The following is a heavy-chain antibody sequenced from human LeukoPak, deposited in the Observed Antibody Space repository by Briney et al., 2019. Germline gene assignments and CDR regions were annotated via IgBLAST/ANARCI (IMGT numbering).Heavy chain of an antibody. CDR2: MNPNNGDS. Sequence: ASVTVSCKASGYTFTNYHINWVRQATGQGLEWMGWMNPNNGDSGYAQKFQGRVTITRNTSISTAYMELSGMRSEDTAVYYCARGRSTGYPYYFEYWGQGTLVTVSS. V-gene: IGHV1-8*03. CDR1: GYTFTNYH. D-gene: IGHD5-12*01. J-gene: IGHJ4*02. CDR3: ARGRSTGYPYYFEY.